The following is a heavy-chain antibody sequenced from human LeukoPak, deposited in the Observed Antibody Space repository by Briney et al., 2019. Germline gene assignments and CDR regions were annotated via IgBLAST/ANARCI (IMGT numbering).Heavy chain of an antibody. CDR2: ISSSSSYI. Sequence: GGSLRLSCAASGFTFSSYSMNWVRQAPGKGLEWVSSISSSSSYIYYADSVKGRFTISRDNAKNSLYLQMNSLRAEDTAVYYCACGGSNYGVDYWGQGTLVTVSS. J-gene: IGHJ4*02. V-gene: IGHV3-21*04. CDR3: ACGGSNYGVDY. D-gene: IGHD4-11*01. CDR1: GFTFSSYS.